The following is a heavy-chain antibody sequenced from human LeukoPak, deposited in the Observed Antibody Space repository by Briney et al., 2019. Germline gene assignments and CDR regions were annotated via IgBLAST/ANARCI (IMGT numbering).Heavy chain of an antibody. J-gene: IGHJ6*03. Sequence: ASVKVSCKASGYTFTSYYMHWVRQAPGQGLEWMGIINPSGGSTTYAQKFQGRVTMTRDTSTSTVYMELSSLRSEDTAVHYCARGYCSSTSCPYYYYYYMDVWGKGTTVTVSS. CDR1: GYTFTSYY. CDR2: INPSGGST. V-gene: IGHV1-46*03. CDR3: ARGYCSSTSCPYYYYYYMDV. D-gene: IGHD2-2*01.